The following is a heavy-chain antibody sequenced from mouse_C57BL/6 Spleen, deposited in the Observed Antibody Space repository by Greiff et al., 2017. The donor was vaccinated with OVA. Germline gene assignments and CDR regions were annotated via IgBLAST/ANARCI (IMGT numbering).Heavy chain of an antibody. V-gene: IGHV1-53*01. J-gene: IGHJ1*03. CDR2: INPSHGGT. CDR3: ARSSTTVVATYWYFDV. Sequence: QVQLQQPGTELVKPGASVQLSCKASGYTFTSYWMPWVKQRPGQGLEWIGNINPSHGGTNYHEHFKSKATLTVDTSSSTAYMQLSSLTSEDSAVYYCARSSTTVVATYWYFDVWGTGTTVTVSS. CDR1: GYTFTSYW. D-gene: IGHD1-1*01.